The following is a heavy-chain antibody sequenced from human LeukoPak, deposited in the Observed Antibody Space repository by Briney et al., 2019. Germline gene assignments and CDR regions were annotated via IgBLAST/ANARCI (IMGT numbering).Heavy chain of an antibody. J-gene: IGHJ4*02. D-gene: IGHD6-13*01. CDR1: RFSFRSYA. Sequence: GGSLRLSCTASRFSFRSYAMHWVRQAPGKGLEYVSAISRSGNTTYYADSVKGRFIVSRDNSKKTLFLQMSDLRPEDTGVYYCATPGSSWGQGSLVIVSS. CDR2: ISRSGNTT. CDR3: ATPGSS. V-gene: IGHV3-64*02.